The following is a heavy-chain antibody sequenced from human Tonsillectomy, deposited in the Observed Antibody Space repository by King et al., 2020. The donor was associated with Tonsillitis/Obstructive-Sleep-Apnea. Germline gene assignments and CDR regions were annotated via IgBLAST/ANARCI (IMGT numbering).Heavy chain of an antibody. CDR3: ARAGGYCSSTSCQNWFDP. V-gene: IGHV3-66*01. CDR1: GFTVSRNY. CDR2: IYSGGST. J-gene: IGHJ5*02. Sequence: VQLVESGGGLVQPGGSLSLSCAGSGFTVSRNYMSWVRQAPGKGLEWVSVIYSGGSTYYADSVKGRFTISRDNSKNTRYLQMNSLRAEDTAVYYCARAGGYCSSTSCQNWFDPWGQGTLVTVSS. D-gene: IGHD2-2*01.